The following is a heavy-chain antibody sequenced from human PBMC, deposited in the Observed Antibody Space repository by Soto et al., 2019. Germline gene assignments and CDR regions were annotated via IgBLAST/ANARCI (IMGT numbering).Heavy chain of an antibody. CDR2: ISAYNGNT. CDR1: GYTFTSYG. CDR3: AREQRCRLTSIYSKRIVGATTKSGFDYSDMDV. D-gene: IGHD1-26*01. V-gene: IGHV1-18*01. J-gene: IGHJ6*03. Sequence: ASVKVSCKASGYTFTSYGISWVRQAPGQGLEWMGWISAYNGNTNYAQKLQGRVTMTTDTSTRTAYMELRRLISDDTAMYYCAREQRCRLTSIYSKRIVGATTKSGFDYSDMDVWGKGTTVTVS.